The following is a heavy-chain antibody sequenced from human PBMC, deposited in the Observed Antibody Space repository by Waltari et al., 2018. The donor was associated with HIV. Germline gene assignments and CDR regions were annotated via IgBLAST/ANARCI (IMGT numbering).Heavy chain of an antibody. D-gene: IGHD6-6*01. V-gene: IGHV3-21*02. Sequence: EVQLVESGGGPVKPGESLRLPCVTSGFIFSSYSMNWVRQAPGKGPEWVSSISSSGNFKHYADSVKGRFTISRDNAENSLYLQMNGLRAEDTAIYYCARDSRGSTWSLNWFDPWGQGTLVTVSS. J-gene: IGHJ5*02. CDR3: ARDSRGSTWSLNWFDP. CDR2: ISSSGNFK. CDR1: GFIFSSYS.